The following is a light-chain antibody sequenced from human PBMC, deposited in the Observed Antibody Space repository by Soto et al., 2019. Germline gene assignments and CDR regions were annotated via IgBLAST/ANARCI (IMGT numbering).Light chain of an antibody. CDR1: SSDVGGYNY. Sequence: QSARTQPRSVSGSPGQSVTISCNGTSSDVGGYNYVSWYQQHPGKAPKVMIYDVSERPSGVPDRFSGSKSGNTASLTISGLQAEDEADYYCCSYAGSPRYVFGTGTKLTVL. CDR3: CSYAGSPRYV. V-gene: IGLV2-11*01. J-gene: IGLJ1*01. CDR2: DVS.